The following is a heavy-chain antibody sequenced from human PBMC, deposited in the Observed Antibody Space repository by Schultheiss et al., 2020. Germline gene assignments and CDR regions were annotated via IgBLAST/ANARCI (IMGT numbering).Heavy chain of an antibody. CDR3: ARANSESRCWDK. Sequence: DSVKVSCKASGYTFTGYYMHWVRQAPGQGLEWMGIINPSGGSTSYAQKFQGRVTMTRDTSTSTVYMELSSLRSEDTAIYYCARANSESRCWDKWGQGTLVTVSS. CDR1: GYTFTGYY. V-gene: IGHV1-46*03. D-gene: IGHD1-26*01. J-gene: IGHJ4*02. CDR2: INPSGGST.